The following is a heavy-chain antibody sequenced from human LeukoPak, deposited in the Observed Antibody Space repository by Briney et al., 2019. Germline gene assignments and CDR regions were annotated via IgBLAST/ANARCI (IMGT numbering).Heavy chain of an antibody. CDR3: ARTTYSSGWFDY. J-gene: IGHJ5*01. V-gene: IGHV1-2*02. Sequence: ASVKVSCKASGYTFTGYYMHWVRQAPGQGLEGMGWINPNSGGTNYAQKFQGRVTMTRDTSISTAYMELSRLRSDDTAVYYCARTTYSSGWFDYWGQGTLVTVSS. CDR1: GYTFTGYY. D-gene: IGHD6-19*01. CDR2: INPNSGGT.